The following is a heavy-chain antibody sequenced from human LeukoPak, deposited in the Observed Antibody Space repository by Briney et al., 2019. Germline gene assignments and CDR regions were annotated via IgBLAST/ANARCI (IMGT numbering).Heavy chain of an antibody. CDR1: GGSFSGYY. V-gene: IGHV4-34*01. CDR3: ASGYSYDIFDF. Sequence: SETLSLTCAVYGGSFSGYYWSWIRQPPGKGPEWIGEINHSGSTNYNPSLKSRVTISVDTSKIQFSLKLSSVTAADTAVYYCASGYSYDIFDFWGQGTLVTVSS. CDR2: INHSGST. D-gene: IGHD5-18*01. J-gene: IGHJ4*02.